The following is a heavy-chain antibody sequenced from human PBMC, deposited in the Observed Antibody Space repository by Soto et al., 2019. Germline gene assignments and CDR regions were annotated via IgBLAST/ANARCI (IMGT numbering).Heavy chain of an antibody. D-gene: IGHD6-19*01. CDR3: ARDRWSSGWSHRFYYYYGMDV. CDR1: GYTFISYG. J-gene: IGHJ6*02. Sequence: ASVKVSCKASGYTFISYGISWVRQAPGQGLEWMGWISPYNGNTNYAQKLQGRVTMTTDTSTSTAYMELRSLRSDDTAVYYCARDRWSSGWSHRFYYYYGMDVWGQGTTVTVSS. V-gene: IGHV1-18*01. CDR2: ISPYNGNT.